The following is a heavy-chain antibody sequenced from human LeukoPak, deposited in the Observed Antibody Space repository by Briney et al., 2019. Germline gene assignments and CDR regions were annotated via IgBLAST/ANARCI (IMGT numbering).Heavy chain of an antibody. CDR1: GGSITSSDYY. D-gene: IGHD2-15*01. CDR2: IYYTGTT. V-gene: IGHV4-39*01. Sequence: SETLSLTCSVSGGSITSSDYYWGWIRRPPGKRLEWIASIYYTGTTSYNPSLKSRVTISVDTSNNQFSLRLSSVTAADTAVYFCARPLFFYVVSGHIFDFGGQGT. J-gene: IGHJ3*01. CDR3: ARPLFFYVVSGHIFDF.